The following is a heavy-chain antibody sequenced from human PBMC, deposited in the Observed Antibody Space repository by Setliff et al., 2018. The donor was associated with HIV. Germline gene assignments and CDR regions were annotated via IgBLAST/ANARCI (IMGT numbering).Heavy chain of an antibody. CDR2: IYYNGGT. CDR3: ARHSRGYSGYSAYDM. V-gene: IGHV4-59*08. D-gene: IGHD5-12*01. CDR1: GGSITSYY. Sequence: SETLSLTCTVSGGSITSYYWSWIRQTPGKRLEYIGYIYYNGGTNYNPSLKSRVTISLDTSKNQFSLKLSSVTAADTAVYYCARHSRGYSGYSAYDMWGQGTMVTVSS. J-gene: IGHJ3*02.